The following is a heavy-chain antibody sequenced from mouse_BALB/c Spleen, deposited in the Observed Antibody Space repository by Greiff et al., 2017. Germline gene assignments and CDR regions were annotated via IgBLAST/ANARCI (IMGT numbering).Heavy chain of an antibody. D-gene: IGHD1-1*01. Sequence: VQLKESGGGLVQPGGSRKLSCAASGFTFSSFGMHWVRQAPEKGLEWVAYISSGSSTIYYADTVKGRFTISRDNPKNTLFLQMTSLRSEDTAMYYCGSPYYYGSSWFAYWGQGTLVTVSA. CDR2: ISSGSSTI. CDR3: GSPYYYGSSWFAY. CDR1: GFTFSSFG. V-gene: IGHV5-17*02. J-gene: IGHJ3*01.